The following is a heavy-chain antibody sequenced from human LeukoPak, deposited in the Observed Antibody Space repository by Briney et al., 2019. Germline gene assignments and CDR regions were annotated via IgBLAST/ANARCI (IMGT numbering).Heavy chain of an antibody. Sequence: SETLSLTCTVSGGSIGSSSYYWGWIRQPPGKGLEWIGSIYYSGSTYYNPSLKSRVTISVDTSKNQFSLKLSSVTAADTTVYYCARTTRWYYYMDVWGKGTTVTVSS. CDR1: GGSIGSSSYY. D-gene: IGHD1-14*01. CDR3: ARTTRWYYYMDV. CDR2: IYYSGST. V-gene: IGHV4-39*07. J-gene: IGHJ6*03.